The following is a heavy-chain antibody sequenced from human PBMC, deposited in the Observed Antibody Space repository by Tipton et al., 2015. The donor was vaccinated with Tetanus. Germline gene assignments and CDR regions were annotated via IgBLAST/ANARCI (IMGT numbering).Heavy chain of an antibody. J-gene: IGHJ3*02. CDR3: ARDHTRYSGSSVATFDI. CDR2: INYSGST. CDR1: GGSLTNSDHY. V-gene: IGHV4-39*02. Sequence: TLSLTCTVSGGSLTNSDHYCAWIRQSPGKGLEWIGSINYSGSTYYNPSLKSRVTMSVDTSKNQFSLRLASVTAADTAVYYCARDHTRYSGSSVATFDIWGQGTMVTVSS. D-gene: IGHD6-6*01.